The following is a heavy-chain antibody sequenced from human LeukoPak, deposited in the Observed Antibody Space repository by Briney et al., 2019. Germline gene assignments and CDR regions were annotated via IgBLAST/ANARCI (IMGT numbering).Heavy chain of an antibody. Sequence: GGSLRLSCAASGFTFSTYGMHWVRQAPGKGLEWVALIWYDGSNKYYADSVKGRFTISRDNSKNTLYLEMNSLRAEDTAVYSCAREGRTYSGYDLEHNWFDPWGQGTLVTVSS. J-gene: IGHJ5*02. V-gene: IGHV3-33*01. CDR2: IWYDGSNK. CDR1: GFTFSTYG. CDR3: AREGRTYSGYDLEHNWFDP. D-gene: IGHD5-12*01.